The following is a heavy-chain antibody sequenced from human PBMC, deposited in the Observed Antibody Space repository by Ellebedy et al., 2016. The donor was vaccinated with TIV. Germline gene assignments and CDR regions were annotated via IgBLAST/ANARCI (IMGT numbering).Heavy chain of an antibody. J-gene: IGHJ4*02. CDR2: IIPLFGTP. D-gene: IGHD3-10*01. CDR3: ARAPYYGSGSYYPYYFDS. Sequence: ASVKVSCKASGYTFINYGFSWVRQAAGQGLEWMGGIIPLFGTPNYAQKFQGRVTITADKSTSTAYMELISLTSEDTTVYYCARAPYYGSGSYYPYYFDSWGQGNLVTVSS. V-gene: IGHV1-69*06. CDR1: GYTFINYG.